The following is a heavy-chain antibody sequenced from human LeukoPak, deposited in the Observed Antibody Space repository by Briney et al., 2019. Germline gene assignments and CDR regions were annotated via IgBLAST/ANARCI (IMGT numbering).Heavy chain of an antibody. CDR2: IIAMFGTA. CDR3: ARSHSPRGAKLELLAREPGTDAFDI. Sequence: GASVKVSCKASGYTFTGYYMHWVRQAPGQGLEWMGGIIAMFGTADYAQNFQDRVTITADDAARTAYMELFSLRSDDTAVYYCARSHSPRGAKLELLAREPGTDAFDIWGQGTMVTVSS. D-gene: IGHD1-7*01. J-gene: IGHJ3*02. CDR1: GYTFTGYY. V-gene: IGHV1-69*13.